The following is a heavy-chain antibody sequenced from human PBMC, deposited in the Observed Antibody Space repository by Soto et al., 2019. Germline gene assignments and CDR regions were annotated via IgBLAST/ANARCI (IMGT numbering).Heavy chain of an antibody. D-gene: IGHD3-10*01. V-gene: IGHV4-59*08. Sequence: QVQLQESGPGLVKPSETLSLTCTVSGGSISGYYWSWIRQPPGKGLEWIGYIYYSGSTNYNPSLKSRVTISVDTSKNQFSLKLSSVTAADTAVYYCARRTVVRGVAFDYWGQGTLVTVSS. J-gene: IGHJ4*02. CDR2: IYYSGST. CDR3: ARRTVVRGVAFDY. CDR1: GGSISGYY.